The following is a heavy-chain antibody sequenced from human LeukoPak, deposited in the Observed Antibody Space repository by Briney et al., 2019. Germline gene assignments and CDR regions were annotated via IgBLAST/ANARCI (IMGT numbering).Heavy chain of an antibody. Sequence: SETLSLTCTVSGGSISSHYWSWIRQPLGKGLEWIGYIYYSGSTNYNPSPKSRVTISVDTSKNQFSLRLSSVTAADTAVYYCARVGVRGGTYYYYYMDVWGKGTTVTASS. D-gene: IGHD1-26*01. CDR2: IYYSGST. J-gene: IGHJ6*03. CDR1: GGSISSHY. CDR3: ARVGVRGGTYYYYYMDV. V-gene: IGHV4-59*11.